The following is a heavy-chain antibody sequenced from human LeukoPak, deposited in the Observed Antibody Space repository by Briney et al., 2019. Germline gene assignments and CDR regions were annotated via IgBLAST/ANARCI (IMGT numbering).Heavy chain of an antibody. CDR1: GFTFSSYA. D-gene: IGHD2-21*02. V-gene: IGHV3-30*04. CDR2: ISYDGSNK. CDR3: AREPNGGIYCGGDCFNWFDP. Sequence: GGSLRLSCAASGFTFSSYAMHWVRQAPGKGLEWVAVISYDGSNKYYADSVEGRFTISRDNSKNTLYLQMNSLRPEDTAVYYCAREPNGGIYCGGDCFNWFDPWGQGTLVTVSS. J-gene: IGHJ5*02.